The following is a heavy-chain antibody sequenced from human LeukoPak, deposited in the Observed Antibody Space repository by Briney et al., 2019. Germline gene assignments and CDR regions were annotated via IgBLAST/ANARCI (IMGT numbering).Heavy chain of an antibody. CDR3: ARDTHNWNDRAFDI. D-gene: IGHD1-1*01. J-gene: IGHJ3*02. CDR1: GGSISSYY. V-gene: IGHV4-59*01. Sequence: PSETLSLTCTVSGGSISSYYWSWIRQPPGKGLEWIGYIYYSASTNYNPSLKSRFTISVDTSKNQFSLKLSSVTAADTAVYYCARDTHNWNDRAFDIWGQGTMVTVSS. CDR2: IYYSAST.